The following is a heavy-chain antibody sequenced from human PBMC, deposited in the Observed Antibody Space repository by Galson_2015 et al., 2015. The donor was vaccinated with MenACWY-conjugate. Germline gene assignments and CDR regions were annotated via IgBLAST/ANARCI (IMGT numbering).Heavy chain of an antibody. CDR2: IYYSGST. D-gene: IGHD6-13*01. J-gene: IGHJ4*02. CDR3: ARGFSSSWYYFDF. V-gene: IGHV4-59*08. Sequence: SETLSLTCTVSGGSISTYYWSWIRQPPGKGLEWVGYIYYSGSTNYNPSLKSRVTISVDTSKNQFSLKLSSVTAADTAMYYCARGFSSSWYYFDFWGQGTLVTVSS. CDR1: GGSISTYY.